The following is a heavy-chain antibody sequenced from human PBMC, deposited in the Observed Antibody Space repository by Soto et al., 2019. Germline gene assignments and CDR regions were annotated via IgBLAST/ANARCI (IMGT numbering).Heavy chain of an antibody. CDR2: IFYSDNT. Sequence: SETLSLTCTVSGGSISTYYWSWVRQSPGKGLEWIGYIFYSDNTNYNPSLKSRVTISVDTSKNQFSLKLSSVTAADTAVYYCARQGYSYGYYFDYWGQGTLVTVSS. CDR1: GGSISTYY. CDR3: ARQGYSYGYYFDY. J-gene: IGHJ4*02. D-gene: IGHD5-18*01. V-gene: IGHV4-59*08.